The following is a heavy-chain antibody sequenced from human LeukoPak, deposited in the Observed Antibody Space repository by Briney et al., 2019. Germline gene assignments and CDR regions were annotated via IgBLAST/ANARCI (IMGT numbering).Heavy chain of an antibody. D-gene: IGHD3-10*01. J-gene: IGHJ4*02. CDR3: ARMYGSGTY. CDR2: ISSSGSYI. Sequence: GGSLRLSCAASGFIFSNYNMNWVRQAPGKGLEWVSFISSSGSYIYFADSVNGRFTISRDNAKNSLYLQMNSLRAEDTAVYYCARMYGSGTYWGQGTLVTVSS. V-gene: IGHV3-21*01. CDR1: GFIFSNYN.